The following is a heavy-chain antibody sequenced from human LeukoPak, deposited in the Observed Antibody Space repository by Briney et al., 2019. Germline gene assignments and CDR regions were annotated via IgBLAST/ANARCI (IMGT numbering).Heavy chain of an antibody. Sequence: SETLSLTCAVYGGSFSGYYCSYIRQPPGKGLEWIGEINHSGSTNYNPSLKSRVTISVDTSKNQFSLKLNSVTAADTAVYYCARRTYYYDSSAYQNWFDSWGQGTLVTVSS. D-gene: IGHD3-22*01. CDR2: INHSGST. V-gene: IGHV4-34*01. J-gene: IGHJ5*01. CDR1: GGSFSGYY. CDR3: ARRTYYYDSSAYQNWFDS.